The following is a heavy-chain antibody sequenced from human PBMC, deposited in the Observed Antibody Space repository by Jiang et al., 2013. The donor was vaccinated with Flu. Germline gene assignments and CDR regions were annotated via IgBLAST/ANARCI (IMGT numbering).Heavy chain of an antibody. V-gene: IGHV5-51*01. Sequence: VQLVESGAEVKKPGESLKISCKGSGYSFTSYWIGWVRQMPGKGLEWMGIIYPGDSDTRYSPSFQGQVTISADKSISTAYLQWSSLKASDTAMYYCARREDLGYCSGGSCYSMDWYFDLWAVAPWSLSPQ. CDR1: GYSFTSYW. CDR3: ARREDLGYCSGGSCYSMDWYFDL. CDR2: IYPGDSDT. D-gene: IGHD2-15*01. J-gene: IGHJ2*01.